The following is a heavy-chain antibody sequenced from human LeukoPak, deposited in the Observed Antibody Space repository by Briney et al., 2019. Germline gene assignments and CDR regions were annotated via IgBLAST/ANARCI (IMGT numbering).Heavy chain of an antibody. Sequence: ASVKVSCKASGYTFTSYDINWVRQATGQGLEWMGWMNPSSGNTGYAQKFQGRVTMTRNTSISTAYMELSSLRSEDTAVYYCARGPGEIIYYYYYMDVWGKGTTVTVSS. CDR1: GYTFTSYD. J-gene: IGHJ6*03. D-gene: IGHD3-10*01. V-gene: IGHV1-8*01. CDR3: ARGPGEIIYYYYYMDV. CDR2: MNPSSGNT.